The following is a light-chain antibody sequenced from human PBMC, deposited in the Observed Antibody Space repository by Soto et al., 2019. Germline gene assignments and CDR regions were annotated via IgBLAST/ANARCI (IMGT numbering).Light chain of an antibody. V-gene: IGKV3-15*01. Sequence: DIVMTQSPATLSVSPGERATLSCRASQSVSSNLAWYQQKPGQAPRLLVYGASTRATGIPARFSGSGSGTEFILTISSLQSEDFALYYCQHYNNWPSFTFGPGTKVDIK. CDR3: QHYNNWPSFT. CDR2: GAS. J-gene: IGKJ3*01. CDR1: QSVSSN.